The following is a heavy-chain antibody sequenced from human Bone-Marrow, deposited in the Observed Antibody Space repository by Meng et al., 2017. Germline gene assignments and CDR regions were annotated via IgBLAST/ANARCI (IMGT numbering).Heavy chain of an antibody. Sequence: QFQLQVSGPGLVKPSQTLSLTCTVSGGSISSGGYYWSWIRQHPGKGLEWIGYIYYSGSTYYNPSLKSLVTISVDTSKNQFSLKLSSVTAADAAVYYCAREASPEYYFDYWGQGTLVTVSS. V-gene: IGHV4-31*01. CDR3: AREASPEYYFDY. CDR1: GGSISSGGYY. CDR2: IYYSGST. D-gene: IGHD1-14*01. J-gene: IGHJ4*02.